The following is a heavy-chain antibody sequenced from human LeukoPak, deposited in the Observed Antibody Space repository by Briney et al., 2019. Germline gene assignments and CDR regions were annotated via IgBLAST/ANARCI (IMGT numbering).Heavy chain of an antibody. CDR1: GFTFSDYY. V-gene: IGHV3-23*01. CDR2: ISVRGDT. J-gene: IGHJ4*02. D-gene: IGHD3-3*01. Sequence: GGSLRLSCAASGFTFSDYYMSWVRQAPGKGLEWVSHISVRGDTHFADSVKGRFTISRDNSKNTLYLQMNSLRAEDTAVYYCAKDLHDSWAVGCWGPGTLVTVSS. CDR3: AKDLHDSWAVGC.